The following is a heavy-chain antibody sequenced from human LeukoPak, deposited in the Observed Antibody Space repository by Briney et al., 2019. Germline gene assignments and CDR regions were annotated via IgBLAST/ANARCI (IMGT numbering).Heavy chain of an antibody. CDR3: ARVGYYYGSGYFDY. J-gene: IGHJ4*02. CDR1: GFTVSSNY. Sequence: GGSLRLSCAASGFTVSSNYMSWVRQAPGKGLEWVSVIYSGGSTYYADSVKGRFTIARDNSKNTLYLQMNSLRAEDTAVYYCARVGYYYGSGYFDYRGQGTLVTVSS. CDR2: IYSGGST. V-gene: IGHV3-53*01. D-gene: IGHD3-10*01.